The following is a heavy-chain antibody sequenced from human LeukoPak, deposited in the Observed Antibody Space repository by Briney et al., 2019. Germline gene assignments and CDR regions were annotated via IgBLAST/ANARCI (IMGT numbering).Heavy chain of an antibody. J-gene: IGHJ4*02. CDR1: GFTFSSYA. CDR3: ARTMTGAFFDY. D-gene: IGHD3-9*01. V-gene: IGHV3-7*01. CDR2: IKQDGSEK. Sequence: PGGSLRLSCAASGFTFSSYAMHWVRQAPGKGLEWVANIKQDGSEKYYVDSVKGRFTISRNNAKNTLYLQMNSLRAEDTAVYYCARTMTGAFFDYWGQGALVTVSS.